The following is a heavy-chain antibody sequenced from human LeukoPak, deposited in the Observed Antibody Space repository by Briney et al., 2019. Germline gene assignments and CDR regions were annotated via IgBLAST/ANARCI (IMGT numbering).Heavy chain of an antibody. J-gene: IGHJ4*02. CDR1: GYTFTGYY. Sequence: ASVKVSCKASGYTFTGYYMHWVRQAPGQGLEWMGWINPHSGGTNYAQKFQGWVTMTRDTSISTACMELSRLRSDDTAVYYCAREAYGDYVMDYWGQGTLVTVSS. CDR3: AREAYGDYVMDY. CDR2: INPHSGGT. D-gene: IGHD4-17*01. V-gene: IGHV1-2*04.